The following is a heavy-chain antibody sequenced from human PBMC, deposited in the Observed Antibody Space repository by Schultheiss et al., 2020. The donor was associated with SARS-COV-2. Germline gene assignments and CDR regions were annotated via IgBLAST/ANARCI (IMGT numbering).Heavy chain of an antibody. Sequence: SLRLSCAASGFTFSSYGMHWVRQAPGKGLEWVAVIWYDGSNKYYADSVKGRFTISRDNSKNTLYLQMNSLRAEDTAVYYCARDPRDYDYVWGSRDYYGMDVWGQGTTVTVSS. CDR1: GFTFSSYG. V-gene: IGHV3-33*01. CDR2: IWYDGSNK. D-gene: IGHD3-16*01. J-gene: IGHJ6*02. CDR3: ARDPRDYDYVWGSRDYYGMDV.